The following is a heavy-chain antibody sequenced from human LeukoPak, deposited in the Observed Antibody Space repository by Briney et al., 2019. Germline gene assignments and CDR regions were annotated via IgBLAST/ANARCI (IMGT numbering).Heavy chain of an antibody. CDR3: ARGSYVNYYYYMDV. V-gene: IGHV4-4*07. CDR1: GGSISSYY. Sequence: PSETLSLTCTVSGGSISSYYWSWIREPAGTGLEWIGRIYTSGSTNYNPSLKSRVTMSVDTSKNQFSLKLSSVTAADTAVYYCARGSYVNYYYYMDVWGKGTMVTISS. CDR2: IYTSGST. D-gene: IGHD1-26*01. J-gene: IGHJ6*03.